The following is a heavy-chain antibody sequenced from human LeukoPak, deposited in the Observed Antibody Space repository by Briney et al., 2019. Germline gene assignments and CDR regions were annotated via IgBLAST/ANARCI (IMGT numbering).Heavy chain of an antibody. CDR1: GFTFDDYA. CDR3: AKSRASIAAAGHFDY. D-gene: IGHD6-13*01. CDR2: ISWNSGSI. Sequence: LPGGSLRLSCAASGFTFDDYAMHWVRQAPGKGLEWVSGISWNSGSIGYADSVKGRFTISRDNAKNSLYLQMNSLRAEDTALYYCAKSRASIAAAGHFDYWGQGTLVTVSP. J-gene: IGHJ4*02. V-gene: IGHV3-9*01.